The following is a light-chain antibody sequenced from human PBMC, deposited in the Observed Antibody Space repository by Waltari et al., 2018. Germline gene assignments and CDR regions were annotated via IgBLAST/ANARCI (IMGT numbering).Light chain of an antibody. CDR1: NHDIGSYNL. J-gene: IGLJ2*01. CDR2: EVN. V-gene: IGLV2-23*02. Sequence: QSALTQPASVSGSPGQSITIPCTGTNHDIGSYNLVSWYQQHPGKAPKVIIFEVNKRPSGVSNRFSGSKSGNTASLTVSGLHPEDEADYYCCSYAGTPRVVFGGGTKLTVL. CDR3: CSYAGTPRVV.